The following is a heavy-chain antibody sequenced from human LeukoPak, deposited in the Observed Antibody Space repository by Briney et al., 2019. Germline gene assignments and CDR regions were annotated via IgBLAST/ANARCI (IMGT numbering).Heavy chain of an antibody. CDR3: ASSDPIDYDFWSGVPTTTFDY. Sequence: PSETLSLTCTVSGGSISSYYWSWIRQPPGKGLEWIGYIYYSGSTNYNPSLKSRVTISVDTSKNQFSLKLSSVTAADTAVYYCASSDPIDYDFWSGVPTTTFDYWGQGTLVTVSS. J-gene: IGHJ4*02. CDR1: GGSISSYY. D-gene: IGHD3-3*01. CDR2: IYYSGST. V-gene: IGHV4-59*01.